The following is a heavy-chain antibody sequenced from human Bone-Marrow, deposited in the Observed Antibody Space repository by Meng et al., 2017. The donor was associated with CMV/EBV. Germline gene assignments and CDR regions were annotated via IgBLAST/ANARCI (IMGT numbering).Heavy chain of an antibody. CDR1: GYSISSGYY. CDR3: ARDQEWESAY. Sequence: GSLRLSCTVSGYSISSGYYWGWIRQPPGKGLEWIGSIYHSGTTFYNPSLKSRVTISVDTSKNQFSLKLNSVTAADTAVYYCARDQEWESAYWGQGTLVTGYS. V-gene: IGHV4-38-2*02. J-gene: IGHJ4*02. D-gene: IGHD1-26*01. CDR2: IYHSGTT.